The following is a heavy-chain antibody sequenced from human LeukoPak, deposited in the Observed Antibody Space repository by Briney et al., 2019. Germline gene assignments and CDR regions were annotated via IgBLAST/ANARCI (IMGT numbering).Heavy chain of an antibody. D-gene: IGHD6-13*01. CDR2: MNPNSGNT. Sequence: GASVKVSCKASGYTFTSYDINWVRQATRQGLEWMGWMNPNSGNTGYAQKFQGRVTITRNTSISTAYMELSSLKSEDTAVYYCARTPKGRSSSWSQPPFDYWGQGTLVTVSS. CDR3: ARTPKGRSSSWSQPPFDY. V-gene: IGHV1-8*03. J-gene: IGHJ4*02. CDR1: GYTFTSYD.